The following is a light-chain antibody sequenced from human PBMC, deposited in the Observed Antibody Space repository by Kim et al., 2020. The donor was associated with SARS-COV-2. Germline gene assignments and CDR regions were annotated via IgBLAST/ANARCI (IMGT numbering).Light chain of an antibody. CDR2: EVS. J-gene: IGLJ3*02. CDR1: SSDVGDYKY. CDR3: SSYGGTNNFVM. Sequence: QSVAISCPGTSSDVGDYKYVSWYQQHPGNAPKLLIYEVSKRPSGVPDRFSGSRSGNTASLTVSGLQAEDEAHYFCSSYGGTNNFVMFGGGTQLTVL. V-gene: IGLV2-8*01.